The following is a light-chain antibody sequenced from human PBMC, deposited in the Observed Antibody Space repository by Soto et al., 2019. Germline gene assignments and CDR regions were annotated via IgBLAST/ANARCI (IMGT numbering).Light chain of an antibody. CDR2: DVS. CDR1: SSDVGGYNY. J-gene: IGLJ1*01. V-gene: IGLV2-14*01. CDR3: GSYASSSTLYV. Sequence: QSALTQPASVSGSPGQSITISCTGTSSDVGGYNYVSWYQQHSGKAPKLMIYDVSNRPSGVSNRFSGSKSGNTASLTISGLQAEDEAAYYCGSYASSSTLYVFGTGTKVTVL.